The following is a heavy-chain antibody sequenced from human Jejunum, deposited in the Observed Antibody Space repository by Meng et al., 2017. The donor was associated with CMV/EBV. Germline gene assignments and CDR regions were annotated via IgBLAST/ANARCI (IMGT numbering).Heavy chain of an antibody. D-gene: IGHD1-14*01. CDR1: GFTFSNYY. J-gene: IGHJ4*01. CDR3: ARENNGPEEY. Sequence: QVQFVESGGGLFKPGGSLRLSCAASGFTFSNYYMSWIRQAPGKGLEWVSYIRSGGTTMFYADSVRGRFTISRDNAKNMLYLEMNSLRAEDTAVYYCARENNGPEEYWGQGTLVTVSS. V-gene: IGHV3-11*04. CDR2: IRSGGTTM.